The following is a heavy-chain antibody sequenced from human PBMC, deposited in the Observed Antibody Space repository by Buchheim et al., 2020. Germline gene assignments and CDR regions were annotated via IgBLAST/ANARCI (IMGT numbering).Heavy chain of an antibody. CDR2: ISGSGGST. CDR3: AKLVIGTTDSQDY. Sequence: EVQLLESGGGLVQPGGSLRLSCAASGFTFSTYAMSWVRQAPGKGLEWVAGISGSGGSTDYADSVKGRFTISIDNPQHTLYLQMNSLRAEDTAIYYCAKLVIGTTDSQDYGGQGTL. D-gene: IGHD1-7*01. CDR1: GFTFSTYA. J-gene: IGHJ4*02. V-gene: IGHV3-23*01.